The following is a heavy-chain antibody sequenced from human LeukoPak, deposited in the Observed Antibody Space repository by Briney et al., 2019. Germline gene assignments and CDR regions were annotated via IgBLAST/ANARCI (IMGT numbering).Heavy chain of an antibody. V-gene: IGHV1-8*03. CDR2: MNPNSGNT. D-gene: IGHD3-3*01. J-gene: IGHJ5*02. Sequence: ASVKVSCKASGYTFTSYDINWVRQATGQGLEWMGWMNPNSGNTGYAQKFQGRVTITRDTSISTAYMELSSLRSEDTAVYYCARGGYDFWSGYDWVDPWGQGTLVTVSS. CDR1: GYTFTSYD. CDR3: ARGGYDFWSGYDWVDP.